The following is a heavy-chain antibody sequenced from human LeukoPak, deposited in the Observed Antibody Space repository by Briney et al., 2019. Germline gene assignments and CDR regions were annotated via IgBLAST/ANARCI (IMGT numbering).Heavy chain of an antibody. D-gene: IGHD5-12*01. CDR2: IRSKAYGGTT. CDR3: TRDHAMVELRLRGIPFDY. Sequence: GGSLRLSCAASGFTFSNAWMSWVRQAPGKGLEWVGFIRSKAYGGTTEYAASVKGRFTISRDDSKSIAYLQMNSLKTEDTAVYYCTRDHAMVELRLRGIPFDYWGQGTLVTVSS. J-gene: IGHJ4*02. V-gene: IGHV3-49*04. CDR1: GFTFSNAW.